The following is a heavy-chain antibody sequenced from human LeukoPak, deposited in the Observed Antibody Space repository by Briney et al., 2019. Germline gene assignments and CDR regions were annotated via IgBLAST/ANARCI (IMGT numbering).Heavy chain of an antibody. J-gene: IGHJ5*02. CDR2: IRYDGSSK. D-gene: IGHD3-22*01. CDR3: ARSKGYYDSSAYSEDNWFDP. V-gene: IGHV3-30*02. Sequence: GGSLRLSCAASGYTFSSYAMHWVRQAPGKGLEWLAVIRYDGSSKYYAKSVKGRFTISRDNSKNTLYLQMNRLRAVDTAVYYCARSKGYYDSSAYSEDNWFDPWGQGTLVTVSS. CDR1: GYTFSSYA.